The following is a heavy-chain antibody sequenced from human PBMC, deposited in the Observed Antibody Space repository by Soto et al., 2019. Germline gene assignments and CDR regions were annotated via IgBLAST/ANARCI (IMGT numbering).Heavy chain of an antibody. CDR1: GYTFTSYG. CDR2: ISAYNGNT. D-gene: IGHD2-2*01. V-gene: IGHV1-18*01. J-gene: IGHJ6*02. CDR3: ARGGVTDIGYCSSTSCLALMDV. Sequence: GASVKVSCKASGYTFTSYGISWVRQAPGQGLEWMGWISAYNGNTNYAQKLQGRVTMTTDTSTSTAYMELSSLRSEDTAVYYCARGGVTDIGYCSSTSCLALMDVWGQGTTVTVSS.